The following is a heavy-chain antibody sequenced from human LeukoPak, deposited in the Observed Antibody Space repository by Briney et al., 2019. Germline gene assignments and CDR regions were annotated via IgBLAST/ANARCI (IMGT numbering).Heavy chain of an antibody. CDR1: GGSIISSY. CDR2: VYTSASS. V-gene: IGHV4-4*07. Sequence: SETLSLTCTVSGGSIISSYWSWIRQPAGKGLEWIGRVYTSASSNYNPSLKSRVTMSVDSSKNQFSLNLRSVTAADTAGYYCAGGFSYGTWTVDSWGQGNLVTVSS. J-gene: IGHJ4*02. CDR3: AGGFSYGTWTVDS. D-gene: IGHD4-17*01.